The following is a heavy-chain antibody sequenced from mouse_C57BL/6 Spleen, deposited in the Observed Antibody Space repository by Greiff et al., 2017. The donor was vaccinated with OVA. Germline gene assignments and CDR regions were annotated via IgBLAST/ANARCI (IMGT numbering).Heavy chain of an antibody. CDR2: IYPSDSET. CDR1: GYTFTSYW. V-gene: IGHV1-61*01. Sequence: VKLQQPGAELVRPGSSVKLSCKASGYTFTSYWMDWVKQRPGQGLEWIGNIYPSDSETHYNQKFKDKATLTVDKSSSTAYMQLSSLTSEDSAVYYCAREDDSWFAYWGQGTLVTVSA. D-gene: IGHD2-4*01. CDR3: AREDDSWFAY. J-gene: IGHJ3*01.